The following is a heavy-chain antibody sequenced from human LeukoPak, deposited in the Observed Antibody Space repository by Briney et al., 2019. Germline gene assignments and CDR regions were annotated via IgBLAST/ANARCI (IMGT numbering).Heavy chain of an antibody. V-gene: IGHV3-74*01. CDR1: GFTFSSYW. Sequence: GGSLRLSCAASGFTFSSYWMHWVRQGPGKGLVWVSRINSDGTTTAYADSVKGRFTISRDNAKNTLYLQMNSLRAEDTAVYYCARGDAYALNYWGQGTLATVSS. CDR2: INSDGTTT. CDR3: ARGDAYALNY. J-gene: IGHJ4*02. D-gene: IGHD2-2*01.